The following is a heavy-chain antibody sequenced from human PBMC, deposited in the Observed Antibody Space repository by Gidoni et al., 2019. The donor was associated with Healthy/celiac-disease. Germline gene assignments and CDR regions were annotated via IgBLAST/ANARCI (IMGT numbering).Heavy chain of an antibody. V-gene: IGHV3-9*01. D-gene: IGHD5-18*01. CDR1: GFTFDDYA. CDR2: ISWNRGSI. Sequence: EVQLVESGGGLVQPGRSLRLSCAASGFTFDDYAMHWVRQAPGKGLEWVSGISWNRGSIGYADSVKGRFTISRDNAKNSLYLQMNSLRAEDTALYYCAKDPNRGYSYGPYYFDYWGQGTLVTVSS. CDR3: AKDPNRGYSYGPYYFDY. J-gene: IGHJ4*02.